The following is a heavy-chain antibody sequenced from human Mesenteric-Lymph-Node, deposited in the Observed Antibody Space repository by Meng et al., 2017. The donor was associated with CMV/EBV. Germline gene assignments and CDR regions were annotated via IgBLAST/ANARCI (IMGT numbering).Heavy chain of an antibody. V-gene: IGHV1-8*01. CDR1: GYTFTNND. CDR2: MNPYNGNT. CDR3: ARSLGYCSSTSCISRYGMDV. J-gene: IGHJ6*02. D-gene: IGHD2-2*01. Sequence: ASVKVSCKASGYTFTNNDINWLRQATGQGLEWMGWMNPYNGNTGYAQKFQGRVTMTRNTSISTACMELSSLTSEDTAVYYCARSLGYCSSTSCISRYGMDVWGQGTTVTVSS.